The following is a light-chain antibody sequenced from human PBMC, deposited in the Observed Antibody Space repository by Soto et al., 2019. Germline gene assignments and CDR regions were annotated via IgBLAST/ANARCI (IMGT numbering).Light chain of an antibody. CDR3: QQYGSSPQA. Sequence: SVLTQSPGTLSLSPGEIATLSCRASQSVTYNYLAWYQQKPGQPPSLLIYDASTRATGIPDRFNGSGSGTDFTLTISRLEPEDSAVYYCQQYGSSPQAFGQGTKV. J-gene: IGKJ1*01. V-gene: IGKV3-20*01. CDR2: DAS. CDR1: QSVTYNY.